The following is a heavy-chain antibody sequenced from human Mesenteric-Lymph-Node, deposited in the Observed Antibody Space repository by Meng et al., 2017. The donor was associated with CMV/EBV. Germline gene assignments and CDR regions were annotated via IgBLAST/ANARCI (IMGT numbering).Heavy chain of an antibody. CDR3: AAKEFGESGVEY. CDR1: GSSFRTYV. Sequence: CQASGSSFRTYVFSWVPPAPGQGLEWMGGIFPTFNTANLVQKFQGRVTITADDSTSTAYMEVSSLKSEDTAVYYCAAKEFGESGVEYWGQGTLVTVSS. CDR2: IFPTFNTA. D-gene: IGHD3-10*01. J-gene: IGHJ4*02. V-gene: IGHV1-69*01.